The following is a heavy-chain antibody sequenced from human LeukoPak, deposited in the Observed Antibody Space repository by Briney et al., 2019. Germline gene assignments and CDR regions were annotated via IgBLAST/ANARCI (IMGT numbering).Heavy chain of an antibody. D-gene: IGHD5-12*01. CDR3: ARAGLTGYASYYFDY. Sequence: SETLSLTCTVSGGSINSISYYWGWIRQPPGKGLEWIGNIYYTGSTYYNPSLKSRVTISVDTSKNQFSLKLSSVTAADTAVYYCARAGLTGYASYYFDYWGQGTLVTVSS. CDR2: IYYTGST. CDR1: GGSINSISYY. J-gene: IGHJ4*02. V-gene: IGHV4-39*01.